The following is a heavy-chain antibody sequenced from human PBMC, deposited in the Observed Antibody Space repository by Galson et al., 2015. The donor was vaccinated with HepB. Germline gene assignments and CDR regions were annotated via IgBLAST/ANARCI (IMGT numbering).Heavy chain of an antibody. V-gene: IGHV3-48*01. J-gene: IGHJ6*03. D-gene: IGHD1/OR15-1a*01. CDR3: ARDQILYTNNAGFYFYYMDV. CDR1: GFTFSSYS. CDR2: ISSSSSNI. Sequence: SLRLSCAASGFTFSSYSMNWVRQAPGKGLEWISYISSSSSNIYHADSVKGRFTISRDNAKSSLFLQMNSLRAEDTAVYFCARDQILYTNNAGFYFYYMDVWGKGTTVTVSS.